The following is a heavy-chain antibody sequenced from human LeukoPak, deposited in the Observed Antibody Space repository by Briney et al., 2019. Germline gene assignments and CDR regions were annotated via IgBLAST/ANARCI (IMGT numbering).Heavy chain of an antibody. CDR1: GFPFSAYS. CDR3: ARDHNYAFDN. J-gene: IGHJ4*02. D-gene: IGHD1-1*01. CDR2: IGISSGNT. Sequence: GGSLRLSCAASGFPFSAYSMNWVRQAPGKGLEWISYIGISSGNTKYADSVKGRFTISGDNAKNSLYLQMDSLRVEDTAVYYCARDHNYAFDNWGQGTLVTVSS. V-gene: IGHV3-11*06.